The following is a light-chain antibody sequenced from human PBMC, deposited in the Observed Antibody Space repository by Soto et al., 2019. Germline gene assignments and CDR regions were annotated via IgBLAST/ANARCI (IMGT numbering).Light chain of an antibody. CDR1: RGINNN. Sequence: DFQMTQSPSSLSASVGDRVTITCRASRGINNNLAWYQQKPGKVPQLLIYAASTLQTGVPARFIGSGYGADFTLTITSLEPDDVATYYCQRYDGAPKTFGQGPKVEIK. J-gene: IGKJ1*01. CDR2: AAS. V-gene: IGKV1-27*01. CDR3: QRYDGAPKT.